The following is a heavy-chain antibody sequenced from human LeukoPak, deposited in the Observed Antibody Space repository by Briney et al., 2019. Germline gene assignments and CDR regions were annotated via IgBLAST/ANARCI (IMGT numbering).Heavy chain of an antibody. CDR1: GFTFSSYG. CDR2: ISYDGSNK. V-gene: IGHV3-30*06. D-gene: IGHD4-17*01. J-gene: IGHJ4*02. Sequence: GGSLRLSCAASGFTFSSYGMHWVRQAPGKGLEWVAVISYDGSNKYYADSVKGRFTISRDNSKNTLYLQMNSLRAEDTAVYYCAKDSADYGDYYYYFDYWGQGTLVTVSS. CDR3: AKDSADYGDYYYYFDY.